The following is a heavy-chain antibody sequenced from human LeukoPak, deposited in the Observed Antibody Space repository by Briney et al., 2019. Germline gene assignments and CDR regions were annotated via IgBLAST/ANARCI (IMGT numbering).Heavy chain of an antibody. J-gene: IGHJ4*02. V-gene: IGHV4-59*08. D-gene: IGHD6-19*01. Sequence: PSETLSLTCTVSGAYITTYYWSWIRQPPGKGLEWIGYVFHSGSPSYSPSLRSRVTVSLDTSKNQFSLKLRSVTAADTAVYYCARHPPLGCRKRGALQSGCLDYWGQGTLVTVSS. CDR2: VFHSGSP. CDR3: ARHPPLGCRKRGALQSGCLDY. CDR1: GAYITTYY.